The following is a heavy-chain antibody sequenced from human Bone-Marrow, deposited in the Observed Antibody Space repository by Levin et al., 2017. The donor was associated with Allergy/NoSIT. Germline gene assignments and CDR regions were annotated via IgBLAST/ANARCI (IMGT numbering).Heavy chain of an antibody. V-gene: IGHV3-30-3*02. J-gene: IGHJ4*02. D-gene: IGHD3-10*01. CDR1: GFTFSSYA. CDR3: TKIPGKVSRVYFDY. CDR2: ISYDGSNK. Sequence: SCAASGFTFSSYAMHWVRQAPGKGLEWVAVISYDGSNKYYADSMKGRFTISRDNSKNTLYLQMNSLKAEDTAVYYCTKIPGKVSRVYFDYWGQGTLVSVSS.